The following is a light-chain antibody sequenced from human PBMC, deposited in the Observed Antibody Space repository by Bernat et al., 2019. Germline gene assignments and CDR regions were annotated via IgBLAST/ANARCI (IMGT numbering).Light chain of an antibody. V-gene: IGKV3-20*01. Sequence: ETVLTQSPGTLSLPLGYRASLSCRASQRISSESLAWYQHRPGQAPRLPIYEASYRATGIPDRFTAGGSGTDFTLTIGRLEPEDSAVYFCQQYRTSPYTFGLGTRVEI. CDR2: EAS. CDR1: QRISSES. J-gene: IGKJ2*01. CDR3: QQYRTSPYT.